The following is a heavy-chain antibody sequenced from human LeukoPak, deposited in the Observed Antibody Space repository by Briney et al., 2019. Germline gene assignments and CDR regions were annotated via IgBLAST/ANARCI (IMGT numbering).Heavy chain of an antibody. CDR3: ARGRVIFITMVRGVPSWFDP. V-gene: IGHV4-34*01. Sequence: SETLSLTCAVYGGSFSGYYWSWIRQPPGKGLEWIGEINHSGSTNYNPSLKSRVTISVDTSKNQFSLKLSSVTAADTAVYYCARGRVIFITMVRGVPSWFDPWGQRTLVTVSS. CDR1: GGSFSGYY. D-gene: IGHD3-10*01. J-gene: IGHJ5*02. CDR2: INHSGST.